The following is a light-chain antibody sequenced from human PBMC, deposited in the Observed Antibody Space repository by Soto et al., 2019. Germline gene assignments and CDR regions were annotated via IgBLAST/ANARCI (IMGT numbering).Light chain of an antibody. CDR3: QQTHTAPRT. CDR2: GAS. V-gene: IGKV1-39*01. Sequence: DVQMPPAPSSLYASIGDGVTITCRSSEYVGPYLNWYQQRPGRATLVLVYGASSFASGVPSRFSGSGAGTDFNFTITSLKPEDFATYAGQQTHTAPRTFGRG. J-gene: IGKJ1*01. CDR1: EYVGPY.